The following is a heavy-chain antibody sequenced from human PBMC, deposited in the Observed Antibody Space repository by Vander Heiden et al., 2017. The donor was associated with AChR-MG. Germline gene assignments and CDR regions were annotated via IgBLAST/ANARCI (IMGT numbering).Heavy chain of an antibody. CDR1: GFPFSDYD. D-gene: IGHD3-10*01. CDR2: IGTAGDT. V-gene: IGHV3-13*01. J-gene: IGHJ5*02. CDR3: ARGTRGFDP. Sequence: EVQLVESGGGLVQPGGSLSLSCAASGFPFSDYDFHWVRQATGKGLEWVSGIGTAGDTYYLASVKGRFTTSRENAKNSLYLQMNSLRPGDTAVYYCARGTRGFDPWCQGTLVTVSS.